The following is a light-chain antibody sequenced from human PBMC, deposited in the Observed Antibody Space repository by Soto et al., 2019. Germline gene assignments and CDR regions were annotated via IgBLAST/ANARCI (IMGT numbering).Light chain of an antibody. V-gene: IGKV3-20*01. CDR2: GAS. CDR1: QSITNNY. Sequence: EIVLTQSPGTLSFSPGERATLSCRASQSITNNYLAWYQQKAGQVPRLLLYGASTRPTRIPDRFSGSGSGTDFTLTITRLEPDDFAVYYCQHYGSSPRTFVQGTKVEIK. J-gene: IGKJ1*01. CDR3: QHYGSSPRT.